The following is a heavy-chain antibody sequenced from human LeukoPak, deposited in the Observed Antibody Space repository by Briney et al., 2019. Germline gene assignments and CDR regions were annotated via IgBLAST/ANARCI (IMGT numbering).Heavy chain of an antibody. D-gene: IGHD4-17*01. CDR1: GFTFSSYW. CDR2: INSDGITT. CDR3: ARGATVTTRNAFDI. J-gene: IGHJ3*02. Sequence: GGSLRLSCAASGFTFSSYWMHWVRQGPGKGLVWVSRINSDGITTNYADSVKGRFTISRDNAKNTLYRQMNSLRAEDTAVYYCARGATVTTRNAFDIWGQGTMVTVSS. V-gene: IGHV3-74*01.